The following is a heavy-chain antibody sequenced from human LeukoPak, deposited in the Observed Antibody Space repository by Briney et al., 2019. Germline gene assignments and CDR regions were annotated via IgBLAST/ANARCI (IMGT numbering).Heavy chain of an antibody. CDR1: GFIFGDYN. Sequence: PGGSLRLSCVASGFIFGDYNMNWVRQAPGKGLEWVSSISSSSSYIYYADSVKGRFTISRDNAKNSLYLQMNSLRAEDTAVYYCARQYSSSSPFDYWGQGTLVTVSS. CDR2: ISSSSSYI. J-gene: IGHJ4*02. CDR3: ARQYSSSSPFDY. D-gene: IGHD6-6*01. V-gene: IGHV3-21*01.